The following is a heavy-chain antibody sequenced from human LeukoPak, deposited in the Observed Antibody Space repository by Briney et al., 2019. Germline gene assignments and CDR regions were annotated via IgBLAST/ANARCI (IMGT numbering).Heavy chain of an antibody. J-gene: IGHJ5*02. D-gene: IGHD1-26*01. CDR3: ARDRIVGALGPVWFDP. CDR2: ISSNGGST. CDR1: GFTFSSYA. Sequence: PGGSLRLSCAASGFTFSSYAMHWVRQAPGKGLEYVSAISSNGGSTYYANSVKGRFTISRDNSKNTLYLQMGSLRAEDMAVYYCARDRIVGALGPVWFDPWGQGTLVTVSS. V-gene: IGHV3-64*01.